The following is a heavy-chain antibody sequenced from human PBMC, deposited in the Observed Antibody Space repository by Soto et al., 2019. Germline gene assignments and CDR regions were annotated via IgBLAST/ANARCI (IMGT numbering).Heavy chain of an antibody. J-gene: IGHJ6*02. CDR3: ARDKEGSSFYYYGMDV. D-gene: IGHD6-13*01. V-gene: IGHV3-48*02. CDR1: GFTFSSYS. CDR2: ISSSSSTI. Sequence: GGSLRLSCAASGFTFSSYSMNWVRQAPGKGLEWVSYISSSSSTIYYADSVKGRFTISRDNAKNSLHLQMNSLRDEDTAVYYCARDKEGSSFYYYGMDVWGQGTAVT.